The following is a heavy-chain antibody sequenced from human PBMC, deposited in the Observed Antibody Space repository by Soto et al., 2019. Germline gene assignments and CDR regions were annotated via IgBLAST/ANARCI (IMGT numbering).Heavy chain of an antibody. Sequence: GASVKVSCKGLGYTFTSYGISWVRQAPGQGLEWMGWIRPNDGHTNYAQKFQDRVTMTRDTSTTTVYMDLRSLGSDDTAVYYCAIIGSGDYSGFGYRGQGTLVTGSS. CDR3: AIIGSGDYSGFGY. V-gene: IGHV1-18*01. J-gene: IGHJ4*02. CDR2: IRPNDGHT. D-gene: IGHD4-4*01. CDR1: GYTFTSYG.